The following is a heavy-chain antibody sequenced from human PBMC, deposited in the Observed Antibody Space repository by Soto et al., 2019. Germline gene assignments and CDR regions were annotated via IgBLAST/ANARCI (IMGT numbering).Heavy chain of an antibody. CDR1: GFTFTSSA. Sequence: SVKVSCKASGFTFTSSATQWVRQARGQRLEWIGWIVFGSGNTNYAQKFQERVTITRDMSTSTAYMELSSLRSEDTDVYYCAAPVTTHAFDIWGQGTMVTVPS. V-gene: IGHV1-58*02. CDR3: AAPVTTHAFDI. D-gene: IGHD4-17*01. J-gene: IGHJ3*02. CDR2: IVFGSGNT.